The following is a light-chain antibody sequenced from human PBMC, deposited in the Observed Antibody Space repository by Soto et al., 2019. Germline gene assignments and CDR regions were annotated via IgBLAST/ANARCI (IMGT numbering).Light chain of an antibody. CDR1: SSDVGAYNY. Sequence: QSALTQPASVSGSPGQSIIISCTGTSSDVGAYNYVSWYQQHPGKAPKLMIYDVSNRPSGVSHRFSGSKSGTSASLAVTGLQAEDEADYYCQSYDSSLTGAVFGGGTKLTVL. CDR2: DVS. CDR3: QSYDSSLTGAV. V-gene: IGLV2-14*03. J-gene: IGLJ2*01.